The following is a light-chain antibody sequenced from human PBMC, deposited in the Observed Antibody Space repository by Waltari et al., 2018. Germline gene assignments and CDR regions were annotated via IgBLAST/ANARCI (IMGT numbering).Light chain of an antibody. CDR2: HAS. J-gene: IGKJ2*01. Sequence: EIVMTQSPDTLSVSPGERVTLSCRASQSISSTLAWHQQKPGQAPSLLIYHASTRATGIPARFSGSGSGTEFTLTISSLQAADVAVYYCQQCYSTPYTFGQGTKLEIK. V-gene: IGKV3-15*01. CDR3: QQCYSTPYT. CDR1: QSISST.